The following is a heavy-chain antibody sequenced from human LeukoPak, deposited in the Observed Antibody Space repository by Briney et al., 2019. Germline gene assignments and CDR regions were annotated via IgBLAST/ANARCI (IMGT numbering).Heavy chain of an antibody. CDR2: IRSKANSYAT. Sequence: GGSLRLSCAASGFSFSGSAMHWVRQASGKGLEWVGRIRSKANSYATAYTSSVKGRFTISRDDSKNTVYLQMNSLKTEDTAVYYCTNSYSDFWIDYWGQRTLVTVSS. CDR3: TNSYSDFWIDY. CDR1: GFSFSGSA. D-gene: IGHD3-3*01. V-gene: IGHV3-73*01. J-gene: IGHJ4*02.